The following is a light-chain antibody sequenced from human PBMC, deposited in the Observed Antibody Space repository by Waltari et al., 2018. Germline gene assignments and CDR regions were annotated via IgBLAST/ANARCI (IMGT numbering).Light chain of an antibody. CDR2: GAS. CDR3: QQYSSSSRT. Sequence: EIVLTQSLGTLPLSPGERATLSCRASQSVSGSYLAWYQQKPGQAPRLLTYGASSRATGIPDRFSGSGSGTDFTLTISRLEPEDFVVYYCQQYSSSSRTFGQGTKVEIK. V-gene: IGKV3-20*01. J-gene: IGKJ1*01. CDR1: QSVSGSY.